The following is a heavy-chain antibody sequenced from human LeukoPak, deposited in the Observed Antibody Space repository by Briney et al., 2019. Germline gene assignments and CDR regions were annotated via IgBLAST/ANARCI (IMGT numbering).Heavy chain of an antibody. J-gene: IGHJ5*02. D-gene: IGHD3-22*01. Sequence: ASVKVSCKASGYTFTGYYMHWVRQAPGQGLEWMGWINPNSGGTNYAQKFQGRVTMTRHTSISTAYMELSRLRSDDTAVYYCARSRYYYDSSGGFDPWGQGTLVTVSS. CDR3: ARSRYYYDSSGGFDP. CDR2: INPNSGGT. CDR1: GYTFTGYY. V-gene: IGHV1-2*02.